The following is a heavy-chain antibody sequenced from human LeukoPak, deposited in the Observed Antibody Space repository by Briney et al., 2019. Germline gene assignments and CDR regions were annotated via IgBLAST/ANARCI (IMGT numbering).Heavy chain of an antibody. V-gene: IGHV3-21*04. J-gene: IGHJ4*02. Sequence: PGGSLRLSCAASGFTFSSYSMNWVRQAPGKGLEWVSSISSSSSYIYYADSVKGRFTISRDNSKNTLYLQMNSLRAEDAAVYYCAKDGYSYGKSHSDYWGQGTLVTVSS. CDR1: GFTFSSYS. CDR2: ISSSSSYI. D-gene: IGHD5-18*01. CDR3: AKDGYSYGKSHSDY.